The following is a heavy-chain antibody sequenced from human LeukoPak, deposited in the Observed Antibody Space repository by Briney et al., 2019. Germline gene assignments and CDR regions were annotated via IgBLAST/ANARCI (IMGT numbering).Heavy chain of an antibody. D-gene: IGHD2-2*01. Sequence: PGGSLRLSCAASGFTFDDYGMSWVRQAPGKGLEWVSGINWNGGSTGYADSVKGRFTISRDNAKNSLYLQMNSLRAEDTAVYYCARTRVVPAALWGYYFDYWGQGTLVTVSS. CDR3: ARTRVVPAALWGYYFDY. CDR2: INWNGGST. V-gene: IGHV3-20*04. CDR1: GFTFDDYG. J-gene: IGHJ4*02.